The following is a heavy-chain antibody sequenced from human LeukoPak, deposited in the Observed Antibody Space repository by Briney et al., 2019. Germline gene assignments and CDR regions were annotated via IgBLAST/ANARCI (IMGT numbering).Heavy chain of an antibody. D-gene: IGHD2-15*01. J-gene: IGHJ3*02. Sequence: ASVKVSWKASGGTFSSYAISWVRQAPGQGLEWMGRIIPILGIANYAQKFQGRVTITADKSTSTAYMELSSLRSEDTAVYYCARASFDCSGGSCYTDDAFDIWGQGTMVTVSS. CDR1: GGTFSSYA. V-gene: IGHV1-69*04. CDR2: IIPILGIA. CDR3: ARASFDCSGGSCYTDDAFDI.